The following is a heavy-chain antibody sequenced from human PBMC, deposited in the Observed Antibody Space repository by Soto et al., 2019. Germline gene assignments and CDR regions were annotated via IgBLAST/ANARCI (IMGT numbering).Heavy chain of an antibody. CDR1: GYTFTSYD. Sequence: ASVKVSCKASGYTFTSYDINWVRQATGQGLEWMGWMNPNSGNTGYAQKFQGRVTMTRNTSISTAYMELSSLRSEDTAVYYCARGLGYCRGGSCYWDYLGQGTLVHVSS. CDR2: MNPNSGNT. J-gene: IGHJ4*02. D-gene: IGHD2-15*01. V-gene: IGHV1-8*01. CDR3: ARGLGYCRGGSCYWDY.